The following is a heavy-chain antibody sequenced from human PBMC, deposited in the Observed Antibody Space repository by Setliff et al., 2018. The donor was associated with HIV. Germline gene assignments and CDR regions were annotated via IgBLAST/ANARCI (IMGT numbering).Heavy chain of an antibody. CDR1: GYTFTDYY. D-gene: IGHD1-26*01. J-gene: IGHJ6*03. CDR2: INPNSGGT. V-gene: IGHV1-2*06. CDR3: ARGEGGSGFQQYYYMDV. Sequence: ASVKVSCKATGYTFTDYYMHWVRQAPGQGLEWMGRINPNSGGTQYGQRFQGRVTMTRDTSSSTAYMELNGLRSDDTAMYFCARGEGGSGFQQYYYMDVWGKGTTVIVSS.